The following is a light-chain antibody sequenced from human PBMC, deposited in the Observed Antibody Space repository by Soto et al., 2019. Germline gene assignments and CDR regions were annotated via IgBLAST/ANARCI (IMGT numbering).Light chain of an antibody. Sequence: EIVLTQSPGTLSLSPGERVTLSCTASQSVSSSHFAWYQQKPGQPPRLLIYGASSRAAGSPDRFCGSGSGTEFTLTISRLEPEDFVAYSCQLYQNPPMYSFGQGTKLEIK. CDR2: GAS. J-gene: IGKJ2*03. V-gene: IGKV3-20*01. CDR3: QLYQNPPMYS. CDR1: QSVSSSH.